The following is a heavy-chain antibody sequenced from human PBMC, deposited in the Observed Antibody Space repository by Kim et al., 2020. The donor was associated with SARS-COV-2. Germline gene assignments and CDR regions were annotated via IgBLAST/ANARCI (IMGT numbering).Heavy chain of an antibody. Sequence: GGSLRLSCEVSGFTFSSFGMHWVRQAPGKGVEWVADISHDGTNKYYADSVKGRFTISRDNSKNTLYLQMNSLRAEDTAVYYCAKVPGYCSGGSCHGYYYYYGMDVWGQGTPVTVSS. J-gene: IGHJ6*02. V-gene: IGHV3-30*18. CDR1: GFTFSSFG. CDR2: ISHDGTNK. D-gene: IGHD2-15*01. CDR3: AKVPGYCSGGSCHGYYYYYGMDV.